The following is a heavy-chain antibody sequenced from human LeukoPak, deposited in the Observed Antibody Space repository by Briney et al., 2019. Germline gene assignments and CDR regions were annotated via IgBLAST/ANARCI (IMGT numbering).Heavy chain of an antibody. CDR3: ARGVASSGWSDY. CDR1: GYTFTGYY. Sequence: ASVKVSCKASGYTFTGYYMHWVRQAPGQGLGWMGWISAYNGNTNYAQKLQGRVTMTTDTSTSTAYMELRSLRSDDTAVYYCARGVASSGWSDYWGQGTLVTVSS. CDR2: ISAYNGNT. J-gene: IGHJ4*02. V-gene: IGHV1-18*04. D-gene: IGHD6-19*01.